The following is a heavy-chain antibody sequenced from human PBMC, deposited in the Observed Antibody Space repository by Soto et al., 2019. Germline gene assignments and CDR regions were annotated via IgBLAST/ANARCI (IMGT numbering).Heavy chain of an antibody. CDR1: GFSFSDYY. V-gene: IGHV3-11*01. CDR2: ISSSGRTI. CDR3: ARDGIRRRDGYNAFDY. J-gene: IGHJ4*02. D-gene: IGHD5-12*01. Sequence: GSLRLSCAASGFSFSDYYMSWIRQAPGKGMEWVSYISSSGRTIYYADSVKSRFTISRDNAKNSLYLQMNSLRAEDTAVYYCARDGIRRRDGYNAFDYWGQGTLVTVS.